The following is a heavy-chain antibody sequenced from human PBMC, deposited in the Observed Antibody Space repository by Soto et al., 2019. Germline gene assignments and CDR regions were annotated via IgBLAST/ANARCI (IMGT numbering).Heavy chain of an antibody. Sequence: GASVKVSCKASGGTFSSYAISWVRQAPGQGLEWMGGIIPIFGTANYAQKFQGRVTITADESTSTAYMELSSLRSEDTAVYSSAGVESDGITPVTTSLYYYYGMDVWGQGTTVTVSS. D-gene: IGHD4-17*01. CDR3: AGVESDGITPVTTSLYYYYGMDV. V-gene: IGHV1-69*13. J-gene: IGHJ6*02. CDR1: GGTFSSYA. CDR2: IIPIFGTA.